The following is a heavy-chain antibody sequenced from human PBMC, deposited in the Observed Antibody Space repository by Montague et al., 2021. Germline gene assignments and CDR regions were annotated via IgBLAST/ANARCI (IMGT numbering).Heavy chain of an antibody. D-gene: IGHD3-22*01. V-gene: IGHV4-39*01. Sequence: SETLSLTCTVSNGSIGSSTSYWGWIRQPPGQGLVWIGTIYYTGITYFNTSLKSRVTISKDTSKSQFSLTLSSVTAADTAIYYCARMYQYDRSIDPWGQGTLVTVSS. CDR1: NGSIGSSTSY. CDR3: ARMYQYDRSIDP. CDR2: IYYTGIT. J-gene: IGHJ5*02.